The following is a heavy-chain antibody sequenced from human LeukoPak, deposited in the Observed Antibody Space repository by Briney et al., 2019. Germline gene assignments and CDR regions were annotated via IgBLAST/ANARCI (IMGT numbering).Heavy chain of an antibody. CDR2: INPSGGST. D-gene: IGHD2-15*01. CDR3: ARDHCSGGSCYSGPNAEYFQH. CDR1: GYTFTSYY. Sequence: ASVKVSCKASGYTFTSYYMHWVRQAPGQGLEWMGIINPSGGSTSYAQKFQGRVTMTRDTSTSTVYMELSSLRSEDTAAYYCARDHCSGGSCYSGPNAEYFQHWGQGTLVTVSS. J-gene: IGHJ1*01. V-gene: IGHV1-46*01.